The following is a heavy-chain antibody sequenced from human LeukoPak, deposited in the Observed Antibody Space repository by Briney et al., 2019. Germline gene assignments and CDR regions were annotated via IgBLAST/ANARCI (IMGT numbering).Heavy chain of an antibody. CDR1: GYTLNKFG. V-gene: IGHV1-18*01. CDR3: AGDTPQHLKRFDY. Sequence: ASVKVSCKASGYTLNKFGMSWVRQAPGQGLEWLGWINTYKGNTKLGEKFQGRVTMTTDTSTSIVYMELTSLRTDDTAVYFCAGDTPQHLKRFDYWGQGTLITVSS. D-gene: IGHD6-13*01. CDR2: INTYKGNT. J-gene: IGHJ4*02.